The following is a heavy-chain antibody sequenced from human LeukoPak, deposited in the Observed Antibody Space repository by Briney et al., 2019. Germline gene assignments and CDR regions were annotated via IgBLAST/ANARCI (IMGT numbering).Heavy chain of an antibody. D-gene: IGHD1-14*01. V-gene: IGHV3-21*01. Sequence: GGSLRLSCAASGFTFSSYAMSWVRQAPGKGLEWVSSISSSSSYIYYADSVKGRFTISRDNAKNSLYLQMNSLRAEDTAVYYCARDNPLGAFDIWGQGTMVTVSS. CDR2: ISSSSSYI. J-gene: IGHJ3*02. CDR1: GFTFSSYA. CDR3: ARDNPLGAFDI.